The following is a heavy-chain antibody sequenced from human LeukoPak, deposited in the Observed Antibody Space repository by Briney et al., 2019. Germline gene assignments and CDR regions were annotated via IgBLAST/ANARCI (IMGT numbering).Heavy chain of an antibody. CDR1: GYSFTSYW. V-gene: IGHV5-51*01. Sequence: GESLKISCKGSGYSFTSYWIGWVRQMPGKGLEWMGILYPGDSDTRYSPSFQGQVTISADKSISTAYLQWSSLKASDTAMYYCARRAVVKGEYNWFDPWGQGTLVTVSS. J-gene: IGHJ5*02. D-gene: IGHD4-23*01. CDR2: LYPGDSDT. CDR3: ARRAVVKGEYNWFDP.